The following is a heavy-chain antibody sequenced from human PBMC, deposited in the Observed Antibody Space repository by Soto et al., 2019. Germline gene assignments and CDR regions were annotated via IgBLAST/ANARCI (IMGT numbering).Heavy chain of an antibody. Sequence: EVQLLESGGGLVQPGGSLRLSCAASGYTFSSYAMGWVRQAPGKGLEWVSSISGTGGNTYYADSVKGRFTISRDNSKNTLYLQMNSLRAEDTAVYYCATVYSRTEKYYFDYWGQGTLVTVSS. CDR2: ISGTGGNT. CDR1: GYTFSSYA. D-gene: IGHD6-13*01. V-gene: IGHV3-23*01. J-gene: IGHJ4*02. CDR3: ATVYSRTEKYYFDY.